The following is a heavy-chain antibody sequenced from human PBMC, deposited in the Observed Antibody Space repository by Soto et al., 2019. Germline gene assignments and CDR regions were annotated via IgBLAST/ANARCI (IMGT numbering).Heavy chain of an antibody. CDR3: AREGTYHFWSGYYPPDAFDI. D-gene: IGHD3-3*01. CDR2: SSAYNGNT. Sequence: QVQLVQSGAEVKKPGASVKVSCKASGYTFTSYGISWVRQAPGQGLEWMGWSSAYNGNTNYAQKLQGRGNMTTDTATKTSYKEMRSLKYDATAMYYCAREGTYHFWSGYYPPDAFDIWGQGTMVTVSS. CDR1: GYTFTSYG. J-gene: IGHJ3*02. V-gene: IGHV1-18*04.